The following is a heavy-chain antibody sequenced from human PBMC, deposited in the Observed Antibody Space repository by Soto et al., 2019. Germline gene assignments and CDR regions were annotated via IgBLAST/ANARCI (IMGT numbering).Heavy chain of an antibody. Sequence: EVQLVESGGGLVQPGGSLRLSCAASGFTFSSYWMTWVRQAPGKGLEWVANIKEDGSGKYYVDSVKGRFTISRDNTKNSPYLQLNSLRAEDTATYYCVKAWYNDVWGYYFDYWGQGTLVTVSS. V-gene: IGHV3-7*01. CDR3: VKAWYNDVWGYYFDY. D-gene: IGHD3-10*02. J-gene: IGHJ4*02. CDR1: GFTFSSYW. CDR2: IKEDGSGK.